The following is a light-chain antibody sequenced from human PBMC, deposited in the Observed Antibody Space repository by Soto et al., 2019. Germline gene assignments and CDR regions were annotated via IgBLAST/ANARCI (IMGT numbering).Light chain of an antibody. V-gene: IGLV7-43*01. CDR1: TGAVTSGYY. CDR3: LLYYGAAQLV. CDR2: DTS. Sequence: QAVVTQEPSLTVSPGGTVTLTCASSTGAVTSGYYPNWFQQKPGQAPRALIYDTSSKHSWTPARFSGSLLGGKAALTVSGVQPDDEAEYYCLLYYGAAQLVFGGGTQLTVL. J-gene: IGLJ2*01.